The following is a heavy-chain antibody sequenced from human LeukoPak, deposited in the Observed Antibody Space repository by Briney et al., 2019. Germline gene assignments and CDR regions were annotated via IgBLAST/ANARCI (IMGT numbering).Heavy chain of an antibody. D-gene: IGHD6-19*01. J-gene: IGHJ6*02. CDR1: GFTFSNYW. CDR3: ARDSDSSGWYALDV. CDR2: IKEDGSEK. Sequence: GGSLRLSCAASGFTFSNYWMSWVRQAPGKGLEWVANIKEDGSEKYYVDAVKGRFTISRDNAKKSLFLQMNSLRAEDTAVYYCARDSDSSGWYALDVWGQGTTVTVSS. V-gene: IGHV3-7*03.